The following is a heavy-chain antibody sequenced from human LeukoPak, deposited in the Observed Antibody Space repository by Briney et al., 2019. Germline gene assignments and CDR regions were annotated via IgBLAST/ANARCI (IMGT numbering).Heavy chain of an antibody. CDR2: ISSSGTST. V-gene: IGHV3-23*01. D-gene: IGHD6-6*01. CDR1: GFTFSSSA. J-gene: IGHJ4*02. CDR3: AKDPIAARFFDY. Sequence: GESLRLSCAPSGFTFSSSAMSWLRQAPGKGLEWVSAISSSGTSTYYADSVKGRFTISRDNSNNTLYLQMNSLRAEDTAVYYCAKDPIAARFFDYWGQGTLVTVSS.